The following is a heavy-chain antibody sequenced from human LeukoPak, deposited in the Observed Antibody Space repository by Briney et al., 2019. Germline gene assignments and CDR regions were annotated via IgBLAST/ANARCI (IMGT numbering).Heavy chain of an antibody. J-gene: IGHJ6*02. D-gene: IGHD5-24*01. V-gene: IGHV4-34*01. CDR2: INHSGST. CDR1: GGSFSGYY. Sequence: SETLSLTCAVYGGSFSGYYWSWIRQPPGKGLEWIGEINHSGSTNYNPSLKSRVAISVDTSKNQFSLKLSSVTAADTAVYYCARGYVEMILGYYYGMDVWGQGTTVTVSS. CDR3: ARGYVEMILGYYYGMDV.